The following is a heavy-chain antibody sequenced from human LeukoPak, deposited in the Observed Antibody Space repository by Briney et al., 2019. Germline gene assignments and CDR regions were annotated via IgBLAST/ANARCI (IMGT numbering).Heavy chain of an antibody. Sequence: PGGSLRLSCAASGFIFSSYGMHWVRQAPGKGLEWVSYISSSGSTIYYADSVKGRFTISRDNAKNSLYLQMNSLRAEDTAVYYCARDLAHYYGSGSYDDYWGQGTLVTVSS. V-gene: IGHV3-48*04. J-gene: IGHJ4*02. CDR3: ARDLAHYYGSGSYDDY. D-gene: IGHD3-10*01. CDR1: GFIFSSYG. CDR2: ISSSGSTI.